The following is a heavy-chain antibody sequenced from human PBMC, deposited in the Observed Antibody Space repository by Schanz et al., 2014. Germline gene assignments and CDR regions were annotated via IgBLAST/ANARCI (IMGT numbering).Heavy chain of an antibody. CDR1: GITLSGYG. D-gene: IGHD2-15*01. Sequence: VQLVESGGGLVQPGRSLRLSCAASGITLSGYGLHWVRQAPGKGLEWVGFISFDGRNTGYAHSVKGRFTISRDNSKNTLYLQMNSLRAEDTAVYFCAKESEIVVVVGTSMSGDFHHWGQGTLVTVSS. V-gene: IGHV3-30*18. CDR2: ISFDGRNT. J-gene: IGHJ1*01. CDR3: AKESEIVVVVGTSMSGDFHH.